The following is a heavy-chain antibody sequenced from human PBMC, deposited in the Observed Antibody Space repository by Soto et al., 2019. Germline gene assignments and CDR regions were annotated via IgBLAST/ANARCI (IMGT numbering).Heavy chain of an antibody. J-gene: IGHJ5*02. V-gene: IGHV4-31*03. D-gene: IGHD2-15*01. Sequence: TSETLSLTCTVSGGSISSGGYYWSWIRQHPGKGLEWIGYIYYSGSTYYNPSLKSRVTISVDTSKNQFSLKLSSVTAADTAVYYCARTLHCSGGSCYPGSWFDPWGQGTLVTVSS. CDR1: GGSISSGGYY. CDR2: IYYSGST. CDR3: ARTLHCSGGSCYPGSWFDP.